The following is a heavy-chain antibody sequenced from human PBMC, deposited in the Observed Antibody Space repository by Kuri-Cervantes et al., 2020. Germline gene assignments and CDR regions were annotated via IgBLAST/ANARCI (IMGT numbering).Heavy chain of an antibody. D-gene: IGHD3-9*01. Sequence: SQTLSLTCAASGFTFSSYWMSWVRQAPGKGLEWIGEINHSGSTNYNPSLKSRVTISVDTSKNQFSLKLSSVTAADTAVYYCARGRRYFDRLFGGYGMDVWGQGTTVTVSS. J-gene: IGHJ6*02. CDR3: ARGRRYFDRLFGGYGMDV. CDR2: INHSGST. CDR1: GFTFSSYW. V-gene: IGHV4-34*01.